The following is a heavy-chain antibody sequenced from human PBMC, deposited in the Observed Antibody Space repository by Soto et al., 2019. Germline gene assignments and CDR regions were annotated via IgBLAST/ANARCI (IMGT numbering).Heavy chain of an antibody. V-gene: IGHV3-7*01. CDR1: GFTFSSYW. D-gene: IGHD3-3*01. J-gene: IGHJ6*02. CDR3: ARELRFLEWLLDGSGMDV. Sequence: GGSLRLSCAASGFTFSSYWMSWVRQAPGKGLEWVANIKQDGSEKYYVDSVKGRFTISRDNAKNSLYLQMNSLRAEDTAVYYCARELRFLEWLLDGSGMDVWGQGTTVTVSS. CDR2: IKQDGSEK.